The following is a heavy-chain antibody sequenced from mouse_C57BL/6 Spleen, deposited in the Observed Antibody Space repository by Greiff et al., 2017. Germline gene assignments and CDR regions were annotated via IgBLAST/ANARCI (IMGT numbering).Heavy chain of an antibody. Sequence: EVHLVESGEGLVKPGGSLKLSCAASGFTFSSYAMSWVRQTPEKRLEWVAYISSGGDYIYYADTVKGRFTISRDNARNTLYLQMSSLKSEDTAMYYCTRDGGEYHYYAMDYWGQGTSVTVSS. CDR1: GFTFSSYA. D-gene: IGHD5-1*01. V-gene: IGHV5-9-1*02. CDR3: TRDGGEYHYYAMDY. J-gene: IGHJ4*01. CDR2: ISSGGDYI.